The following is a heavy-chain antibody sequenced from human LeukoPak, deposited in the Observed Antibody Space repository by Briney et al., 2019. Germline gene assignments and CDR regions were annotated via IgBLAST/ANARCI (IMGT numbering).Heavy chain of an antibody. D-gene: IGHD3-22*01. V-gene: IGHV4-38-2*02. CDR1: GYSISSGHY. J-gene: IGHJ4*02. Sequence: PSETLSLTCTVSGYSISSGHYWGWIRQPPGKGLEWIGEINHSGSTNYNPSLKSRVTISVDTSKNQFSLKLSSVTAADTAVYYCARRIRDYYDSSGYSFFDYWGQGTLVTVSS. CDR3: ARRIRDYYDSSGYSFFDY. CDR2: INHSGST.